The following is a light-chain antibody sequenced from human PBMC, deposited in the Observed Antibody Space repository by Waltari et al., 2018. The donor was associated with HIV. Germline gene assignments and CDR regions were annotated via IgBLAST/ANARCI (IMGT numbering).Light chain of an antibody. Sequence: SYDLPQPPSVSVSPRQTARITCPGVVLPKPYAYWYQKKYGQAPAMVIFDDNKLPSGIPERFAGSSSGTMATLTISGAQVEDEADYYCYSADSNGNHRVFGGGTKLTVL. V-gene: IGLV3-10*01. J-gene: IGLJ3*02. CDR2: DDN. CDR3: YSADSNGNHRV. CDR1: VLPKPY.